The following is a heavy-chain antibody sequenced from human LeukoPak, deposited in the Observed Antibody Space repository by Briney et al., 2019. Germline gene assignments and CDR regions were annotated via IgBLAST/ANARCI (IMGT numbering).Heavy chain of an antibody. CDR3: ASGPYPAAGTDHQFDY. Sequence: PSETLSLTCTVSGASISSYYWSWIRQPPGKRLEWIGYIFYSGSTLYNPSLQSRVTISVDTSKNQFSLKLTSVTAADTAVYYCASGPYPAAGTDHQFDYWGRGTLVTVSS. D-gene: IGHD6-13*01. CDR2: IFYSGST. CDR1: GASISSYY. V-gene: IGHV4-59*01. J-gene: IGHJ4*02.